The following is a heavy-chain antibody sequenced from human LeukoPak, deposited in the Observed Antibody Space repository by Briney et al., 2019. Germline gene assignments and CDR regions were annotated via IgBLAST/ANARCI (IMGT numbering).Heavy chain of an antibody. CDR1: GYSFSNFH. Sequence: ASVKVSCKASGYSFSNFHINWVRQASGQGLEWIGWVSPKTGDRGYALKFQGRVTMTSDSSEATVYMEVRSLTSEDTAVYYCARTPPKGDTDTWGQGTMVTVSS. CDR3: ARTPPKGDTDT. CDR2: VSPKTGDR. V-gene: IGHV1-8*01. J-gene: IGHJ5*02. D-gene: IGHD2-21*02.